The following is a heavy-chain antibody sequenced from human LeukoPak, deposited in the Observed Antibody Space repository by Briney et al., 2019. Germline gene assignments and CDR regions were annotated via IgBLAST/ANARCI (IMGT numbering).Heavy chain of an antibody. CDR2: ISSSGSTI. J-gene: IGHJ4*02. D-gene: IGHD2-21*02. CDR1: GFTFDDYW. Sequence: PGGSLRLSCGASGFTFDDYWMSWVRQAPGKGLEWVSYISSSGSTIYYADSVKGRFTISRDNAKNSLYLQMNSLRAEDTAVYYCARSYCGGDCSRTKTEYYFDYWGQGTLVTVSS. V-gene: IGHV3-11*04. CDR3: ARSYCGGDCSRTKTEYYFDY.